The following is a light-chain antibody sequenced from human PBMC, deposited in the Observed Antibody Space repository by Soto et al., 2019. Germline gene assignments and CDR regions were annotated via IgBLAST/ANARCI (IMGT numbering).Light chain of an antibody. CDR2: DVN. Sequence: QSALTQPPSASGSPGQSVAISCTGTASDIGGYTFVSWYQQHPGKAPKLLIYDVNKRPSGVPDRFSGSKSGNTASLTVSGRHAEDESDYYCSAHGGTNPYVFGTGTKLTVL. V-gene: IGLV2-8*01. CDR3: SAHGGTNPYV. CDR1: ASDIGGYTF. J-gene: IGLJ1*01.